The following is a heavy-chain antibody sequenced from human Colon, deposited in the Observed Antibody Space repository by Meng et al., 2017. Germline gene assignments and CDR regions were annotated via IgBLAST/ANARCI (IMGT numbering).Heavy chain of an antibody. J-gene: IGHJ5*02. D-gene: IGHD3-10*01. CDR3: ARQSANSGFTGELDP. CDR2: IDWDDGK. Sequence: PTLVKPTQTLTLTCALSGFSLSTTGERVSWIRQPPGKALEWLARIDWDDGKFYNSSLRTRLTVSKDTSKNQVVLIMTDMDPVDTGTYYCARQSANSGFTGELDPWGQGALVTVSS. CDR1: GFSLSTTGER. V-gene: IGHV2-70*04.